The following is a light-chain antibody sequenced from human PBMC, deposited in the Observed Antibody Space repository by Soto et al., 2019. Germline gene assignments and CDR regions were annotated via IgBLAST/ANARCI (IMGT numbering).Light chain of an antibody. CDR2: GAS. J-gene: IGKJ2*01. V-gene: IGKV3-20*01. CDR3: QQYGSSPYT. CDR1: QSVSSSY. Sequence: DIVLTQSPGTLSLSPGERATLSCRASQSVSSSYLAWHQQKPGQAPRLLIYGASSRATDIPDRFSGSGSGTDFTLTISRLEPDDFAVYYCQQYGSSPYTFGQGTKLEIK.